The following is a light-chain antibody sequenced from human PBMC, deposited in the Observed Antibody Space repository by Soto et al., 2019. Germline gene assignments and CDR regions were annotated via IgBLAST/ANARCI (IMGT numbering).Light chain of an antibody. CDR1: SSNLAAGYD. J-gene: IGLJ1*01. CDR3: GSWDSSLSAYV. Sequence: QSVLTQPPSVSGAPGQRVTISCSGGSSNLAAGYDVHWYQQLPRAAPKLLIYDDNKRPSGIPDRFSGSKSGTSATLGITGFQTGDEADYYCGSWDSSLSAYVFGTGTKVTVL. V-gene: IGLV1-51*01. CDR2: DDN.